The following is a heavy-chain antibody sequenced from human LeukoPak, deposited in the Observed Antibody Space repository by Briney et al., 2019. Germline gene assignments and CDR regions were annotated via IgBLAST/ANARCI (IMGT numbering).Heavy chain of an antibody. CDR3: TRDDSSGRDTSYFDY. J-gene: IGHJ4*02. D-gene: IGHD3-22*01. Sequence: PGGSLRLSCAASGFTFSNAWMSWVRQAPGKGLEWVGRIKSKTDGGTTDYAAPVKGRFTISRDDSKNTLYLQMNSLKTEDTAVYYCTRDDSSGRDTSYFDYWGQGTLVTVSS. CDR1: GFTFSNAW. CDR2: IKSKTDGGTT. V-gene: IGHV3-15*01.